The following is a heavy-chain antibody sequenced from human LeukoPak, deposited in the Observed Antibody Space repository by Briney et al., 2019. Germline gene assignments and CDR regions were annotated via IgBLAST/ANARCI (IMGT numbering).Heavy chain of an antibody. Sequence: SETLSLTCAVYGGSISGYYWSWIRQPPGKGLEWIGEINHSGSTNYNPSLKSRVTISVDTSKNQFSLKLSSVTAADTAVYYCARATPIAPLGYWGQGTLVTVSS. J-gene: IGHJ4*02. CDR2: INHSGST. CDR1: GGSISGYY. D-gene: IGHD3-16*01. CDR3: ARATPIAPLGY. V-gene: IGHV4-34*01.